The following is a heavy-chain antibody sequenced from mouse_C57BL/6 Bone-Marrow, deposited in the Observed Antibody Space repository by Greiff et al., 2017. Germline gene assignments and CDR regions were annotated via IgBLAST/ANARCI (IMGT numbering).Heavy chain of an antibody. J-gene: IGHJ3*01. Sequence: QVQLQQPGAELVKPGASVKVSCKASGYTFTSYWMHWVKQRPGQGLEWIGGIHPSDSDTNYNQKFKGKATLTVDKSSSTAYMQLSSLTSEDSAVYYGAPSIYCYSTGFADWGQGTLVTVSA. CDR3: APSIYCYSTGFAD. D-gene: IGHD1-1*01. CDR2: IHPSDSDT. V-gene: IGHV1-74*01. CDR1: GYTFTSYW.